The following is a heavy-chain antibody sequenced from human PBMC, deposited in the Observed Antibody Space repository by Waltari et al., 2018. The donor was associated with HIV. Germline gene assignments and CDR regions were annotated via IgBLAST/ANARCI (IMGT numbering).Heavy chain of an antibody. CDR3: ARASKTWPLLTSSGGLDL. CDR2: MKPSTGRT. CDR1: GYTLGSFY. Sequence: QVQLVQSWADVKKPGASVNVSCTATGYTLGSFYLHWVRQAPGQGIEWMGLMKPSTGRTTYAQNFEDRLTLTRVLSTITVYMGVHRLTVEDTATYSCARASKTWPLLTSSGGLDLWGQGTVVAVSS. V-gene: IGHV1-46*01. J-gene: IGHJ3*01. D-gene: IGHD3-9*01.